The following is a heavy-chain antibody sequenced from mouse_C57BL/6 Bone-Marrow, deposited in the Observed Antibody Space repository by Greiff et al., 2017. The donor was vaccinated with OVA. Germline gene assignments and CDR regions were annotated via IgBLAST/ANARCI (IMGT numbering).Heavy chain of an antibody. V-gene: IGHV5-6*01. Sequence: EVQVVESGGDLVKPGGSLKLSCAASGFTFSSYGMSWVRQTPDKRLEWVATISSGGSYTYYPDSVKGRFTISRDTAKNTLYLQMSSLKSEDTAMYYCARPIYYYGSSYVYFDVWGTGTTVTVSA. CDR1: GFTFSSYG. D-gene: IGHD1-1*01. CDR2: ISSGGSYT. J-gene: IGHJ1*03. CDR3: ARPIYYYGSSYVYFDV.